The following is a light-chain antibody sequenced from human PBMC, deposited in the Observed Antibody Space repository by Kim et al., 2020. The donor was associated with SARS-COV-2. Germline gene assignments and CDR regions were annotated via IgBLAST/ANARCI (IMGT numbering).Light chain of an antibody. CDR2: GAS. CDR3: QHYGSSPWT. CDR1: QSVSSSY. J-gene: IGKJ1*01. V-gene: IGKV3-20*01. Sequence: EIVLTQSPGTLPLSPGERATLSCRASQSVSSSYLVWYQQKPGQAPRLLIYGASSRATGIPDRFSGSGSGTDFTLTISRLEPEDFAVYYWQHYGSSPWTFGQGTKVDIK.